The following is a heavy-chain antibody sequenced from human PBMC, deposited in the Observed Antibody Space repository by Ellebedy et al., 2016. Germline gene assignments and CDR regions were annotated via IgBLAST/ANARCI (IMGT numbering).Heavy chain of an antibody. D-gene: IGHD3-10*01. J-gene: IGHJ5*02. CDR2: IYYSGST. CDR1: GGSITSSIYY. Sequence: GSLRLXCTASGGSITSSIYYWGWIRQPPGKGLEWIGSIYYSGSTYYSPSLKSRVTISVDTYKNQFSLKVKSVTAADTALYYCARGITMVAHRFDPWGQGTLVTVSS. CDR3: ARGITMVAHRFDP. V-gene: IGHV4-39*07.